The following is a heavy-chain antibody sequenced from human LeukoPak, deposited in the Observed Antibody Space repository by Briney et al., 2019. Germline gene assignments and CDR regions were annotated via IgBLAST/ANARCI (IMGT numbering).Heavy chain of an antibody. J-gene: IGHJ4*02. CDR3: ARLWAGYSGIDY. CDR1: GFTFNIYP. Sequence: GGSLRLSCAASGFTFNIYPMHWVRQAPGEGPEWVAVTLYDGSSTDYADSVKGRFTISRDNAKNTLYLQMNSLRVEDTAVYYCARLWAGYSGIDYWGQGALVTVSS. V-gene: IGHV3-30*04. D-gene: IGHD1-26*01. CDR2: TLYDGSST.